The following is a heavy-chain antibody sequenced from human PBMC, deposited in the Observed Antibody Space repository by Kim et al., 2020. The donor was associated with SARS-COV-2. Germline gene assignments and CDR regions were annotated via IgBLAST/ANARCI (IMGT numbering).Heavy chain of an antibody. CDR1: GFTFSSYW. D-gene: IGHD5-12*01. J-gene: IGHJ6*02. CDR2: INSDGSST. Sequence: GGSLRLSCAASGFTFSSYWMHWVRQAPGKGLVWVSRINSDGSSTSYADSVKGRFTISRDNAKNTLYLQMNSLRAEDTAVYYCARDRGIVATMVYYYYYYGMDVWGQGPTVTVSS. CDR3: ARDRGIVATMVYYYYYYGMDV. V-gene: IGHV3-74*01.